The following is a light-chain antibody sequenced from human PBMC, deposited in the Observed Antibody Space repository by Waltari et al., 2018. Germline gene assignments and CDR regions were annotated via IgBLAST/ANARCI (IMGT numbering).Light chain of an antibody. V-gene: IGKV1-5*03. CDR3: QQYGIYRA. J-gene: IGKJ1*01. CDR2: RAS. CDR1: QSVSTW. Sequence: DVQMTQSPSTLSASVWDRVTIPCRARQSVSTWLAWYPQKPGKAPNLLLYRASTLETGVPSRFSGSGSGTEFTLTISSLQPDDFATYYCQQYGIYRASGQGTKVDIK.